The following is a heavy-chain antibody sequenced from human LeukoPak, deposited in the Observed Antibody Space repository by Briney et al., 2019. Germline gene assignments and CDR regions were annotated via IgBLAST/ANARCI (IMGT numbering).Heavy chain of an antibody. D-gene: IGHD5-18*01. CDR2: ISSSSSYI. Sequence: GGSLRLSCAASGFTFSSYSMNWVRQAPGKGLEWVSSISSSSSYIYYADSVKGRFTISRDNAKNSLYLQMNSLRAKDTAVYYCARDDEYSYGTTDYWGQGTLVTVSS. V-gene: IGHV3-21*01. CDR3: ARDDEYSYGTTDY. CDR1: GFTFSSYS. J-gene: IGHJ4*02.